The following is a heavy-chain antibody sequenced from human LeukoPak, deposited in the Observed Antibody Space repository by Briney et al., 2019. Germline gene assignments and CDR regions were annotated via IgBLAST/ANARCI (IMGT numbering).Heavy chain of an antibody. J-gene: IGHJ4*02. Sequence: GGSLRLSCEASGLIFSNNWMNWVRQAPGKGPEWVAIIKPDGSDKYYVDSVKGRFTISRDNAKNSLYLQMNSLRAEDTAVYYCARGRATDYWGQGTLVTVSS. CDR1: GLIFSNNW. CDR3: ARGRATDY. V-gene: IGHV3-7*01. CDR2: IKPDGSDK.